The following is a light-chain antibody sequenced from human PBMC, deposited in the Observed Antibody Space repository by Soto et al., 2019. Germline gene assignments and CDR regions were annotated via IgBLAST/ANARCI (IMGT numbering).Light chain of an antibody. J-gene: IGKJ1*01. CDR2: KAS. Sequence: DIQMTQSPSTLSASVGDRVTITCRASQSISGWLAWYQQKPGKAPKLLIYKASTLESGVPSRFSGSGSGTEFTLTISSLQPDDFATYYCQQYNNYGSWTFGQRTRVEIK. CDR1: QSISGW. CDR3: QQYNNYGSWT. V-gene: IGKV1-5*03.